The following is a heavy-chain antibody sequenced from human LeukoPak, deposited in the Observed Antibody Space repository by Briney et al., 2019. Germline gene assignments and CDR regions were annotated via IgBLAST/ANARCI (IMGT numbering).Heavy chain of an antibody. CDR1: GASFSSGDQY. Sequence: PSETLSLTCTVSGASFSSGDQYWNWIRQRPGEGLEWIGSIHPSGTLYNNPSLESRVTISIDTSKNQFSLNLNSVTAADTAVYFCSRGLDSRKLGYWGQGTLVTGSS. D-gene: IGHD3-22*01. J-gene: IGHJ4*02. CDR2: IHPSGTL. CDR3: SRGLDSRKLGY. V-gene: IGHV4-31*03.